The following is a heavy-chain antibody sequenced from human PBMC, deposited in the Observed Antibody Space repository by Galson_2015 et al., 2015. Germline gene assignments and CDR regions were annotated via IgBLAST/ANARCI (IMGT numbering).Heavy chain of an antibody. V-gene: IGHV3-7*01. CDR2: IKQDGSEK. Sequence: SLRLSCAASGFTFSSYWMSWVRQAPGKGLEWVANIKQDGSEKYYVDSVKGRFTISRDNAKNSLYLQMNSLRAEDTAVYYCARGYGDYDWYFDLWGRGTLVTVSS. CDR1: GFTFSSYW. CDR3: ARGYGDYDWYFDL. J-gene: IGHJ2*01. D-gene: IGHD4-17*01.